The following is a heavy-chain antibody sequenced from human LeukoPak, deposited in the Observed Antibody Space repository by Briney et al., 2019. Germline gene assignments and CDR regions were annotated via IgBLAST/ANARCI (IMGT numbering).Heavy chain of an antibody. Sequence: ASVKVSCKASGYTFTSYDINWVRQATGQGLEWMGWMNPNSGNTGYAQKFQGRVTMTRNTSISTAYMELSSLRSEDTAVYYCARGRLSMVRGVISVSYYYYYMDVWGKGTTVTISS. CDR2: MNPNSGNT. V-gene: IGHV1-8*01. CDR1: GYTFTSYD. J-gene: IGHJ6*03. D-gene: IGHD3-10*01. CDR3: ARGRLSMVRGVISVSYYYYYMDV.